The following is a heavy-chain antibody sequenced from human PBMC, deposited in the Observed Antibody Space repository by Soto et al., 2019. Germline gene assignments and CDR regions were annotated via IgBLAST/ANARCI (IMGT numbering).Heavy chain of an antibody. J-gene: IGHJ4*02. CDR2: IYSGGAT. CDR3: ARVKSSSSYYLPDYDY. D-gene: IGHD2-2*01. V-gene: IGHV3-66*01. CDR1: GFSVSTSH. Sequence: PGGSLRLSCAAAGFSVSTSHISWVHQAPGKGLEWVSVIYSGGATHYAVSVKGRLIISRDNSENTLYLQMNSLRAEDTALYYCARVKSSSSYYLPDYDYWGQGTLVTVPQ.